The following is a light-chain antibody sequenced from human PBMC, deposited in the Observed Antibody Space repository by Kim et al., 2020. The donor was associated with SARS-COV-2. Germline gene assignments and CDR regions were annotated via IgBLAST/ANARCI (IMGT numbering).Light chain of an antibody. CDR3: QQYGSSPPLT. J-gene: IGKJ4*01. Sequence: PGERATLSCRASQSVSSIYLAWYQQKPGQAPRLLIYGASSRATGIPDRFSGSVSGTDFTLTISRLGPEDFAVYYCQQYGSSPPLTFGGGTKVDIK. CDR1: QSVSSIY. V-gene: IGKV3-20*01. CDR2: GAS.